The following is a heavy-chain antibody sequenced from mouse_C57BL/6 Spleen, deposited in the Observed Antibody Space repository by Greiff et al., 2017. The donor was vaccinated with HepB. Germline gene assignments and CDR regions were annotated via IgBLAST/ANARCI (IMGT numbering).Heavy chain of an antibody. J-gene: IGHJ1*03. CDR1: RFTFSDYG. V-gene: IGHV5-17*01. CDR2: ISSGSSTI. CDR3: ARRVYSNYWYFDV. D-gene: IGHD2-5*01. Sequence: EVKLVESGGGLVKPGGSLKLSCAASRFTFSDYGMHWVRQAPEKGLEWVAYISSGSSTIYYADTVKGRFTISRDNAKNTLFLQMTSLRSEDTAMYYWARRVYSNYWYFDVWVTGTTVTVSS.